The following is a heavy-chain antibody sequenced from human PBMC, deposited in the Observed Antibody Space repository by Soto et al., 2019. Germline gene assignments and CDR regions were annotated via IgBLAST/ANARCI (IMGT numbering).Heavy chain of an antibody. CDR2: ISLYSDGT. CDR1: GYTFSNYG. V-gene: IGHV1-18*01. Sequence: ASVKVSCKTSGYTFSNYGITWVRQAPGQPLGWLGWISLYSDGTNYAQKFQGRVSMTTDTSTTTAYMELRGLRSDDTAVYYCARVVPGAEAWFGPWGQGTLVTVSS. J-gene: IGHJ5*02. D-gene: IGHD2-2*01. CDR3: ARVVPGAEAWFGP.